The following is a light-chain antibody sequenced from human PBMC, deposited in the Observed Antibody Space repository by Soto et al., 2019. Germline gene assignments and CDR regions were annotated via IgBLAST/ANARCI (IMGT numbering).Light chain of an antibody. CDR3: AAWDDNLNGWV. Sequence: QSALTQPPSVSGTPGQTVSISCSGSSSNVGSNSVTWYQQLPETAPKLLMDADNRRPSGVPDRFSGSKSGTSASLVISGLQSEDEAEYHCAAWDDNLNGWVFGGGTKVTVL. CDR2: ADN. CDR1: SSNVGSNS. J-gene: IGLJ3*02. V-gene: IGLV1-44*01.